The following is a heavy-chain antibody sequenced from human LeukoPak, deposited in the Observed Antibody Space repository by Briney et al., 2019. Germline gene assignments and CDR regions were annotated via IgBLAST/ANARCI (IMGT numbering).Heavy chain of an antibody. CDR2: IYYSGST. D-gene: IGHD3-3*01. Sequence: SETLSPTCTVSGGSISSYYWSWIRQPPGKGLEWIGYIYYSGSTNYNPSLKSRVTISVDTSKNQFSLKLSSVTAADTAVYYCARARVAIFGDYYGMDVWGQGTTVTVSS. V-gene: IGHV4-59*01. CDR3: ARARVAIFGDYYGMDV. J-gene: IGHJ6*02. CDR1: GGSISSYY.